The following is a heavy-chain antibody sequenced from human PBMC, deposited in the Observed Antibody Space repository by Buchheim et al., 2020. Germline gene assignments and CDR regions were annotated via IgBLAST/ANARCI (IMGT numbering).Heavy chain of an antibody. Sequence: EVQLVESGGGLVQPGGSLRLSCAASGFTFSSYAMSWVRQAPGKGLEWVSAISGSGGSTYYADSVKGRFTISRANSKNTMYLQMNSLRAEDTAVYYCARPPRTGKGAGNWYFDLWGRGTL. CDR1: GFTFSSYA. V-gene: IGHV3-23*04. CDR3: ARPPRTGKGAGNWYFDL. J-gene: IGHJ2*01. D-gene: IGHD1-26*01. CDR2: ISGSGGST.